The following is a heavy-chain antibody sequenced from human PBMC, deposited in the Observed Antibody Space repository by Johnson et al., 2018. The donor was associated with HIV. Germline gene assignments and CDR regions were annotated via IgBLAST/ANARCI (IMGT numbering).Heavy chain of an antibody. CDR3: AKGQYSSSPCAFDI. V-gene: IGHV3-33*08. D-gene: IGHD6-6*01. CDR1: GFSFSNAW. CDR2: IWYDGSNK. J-gene: IGHJ3*02. Sequence: QVQLVESGGGVVQPGGSLRLSCATSGFSFSNAWMSWVRQAPGKGLEWVAVIWYDGSNKYYADSVKGRFTISRDNSKNTLYLQMGSLRAEEMAVYYCAKGQYSSSPCAFDIWGQGTMVTVSS.